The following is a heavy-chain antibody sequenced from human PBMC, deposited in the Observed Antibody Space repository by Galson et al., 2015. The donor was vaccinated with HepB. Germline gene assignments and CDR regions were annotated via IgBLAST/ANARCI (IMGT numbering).Heavy chain of an antibody. V-gene: IGHV3-73*01. CDR1: GFTFSGSA. J-gene: IGHJ5*02. D-gene: IGHD2-15*01. Sequence: SLRLSCAASGFTFSGSAMHWVRQASGKGLEWVGRIRSKANSYATAYAASVKGRFTISGDDSKNTAYLQMNSLKTEDTAVYYCTVNLRVVAGSNWFDPWGQGTLVTVSS. CDR3: TVNLRVVAGSNWFDP. CDR2: IRSKANSYAT.